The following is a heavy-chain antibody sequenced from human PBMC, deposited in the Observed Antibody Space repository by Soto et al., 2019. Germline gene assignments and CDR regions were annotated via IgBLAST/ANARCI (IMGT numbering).Heavy chain of an antibody. V-gene: IGHV2-5*02. Sequence: QITLKESAPTRVKPTQTLTLTCTFSGFSLTSRPMGVGWIRQPPGKALEWLAFIYWDDDKRYSPSLRSRLTFTKDTSGSQVVLTMTNMDPVDTATYYCAHRLSGYNWNGGYFDYWGQGALVTVSS. D-gene: IGHD1-1*01. CDR2: IYWDDDK. CDR1: GFSLTSRPMG. CDR3: AHRLSGYNWNGGYFDY. J-gene: IGHJ4*02.